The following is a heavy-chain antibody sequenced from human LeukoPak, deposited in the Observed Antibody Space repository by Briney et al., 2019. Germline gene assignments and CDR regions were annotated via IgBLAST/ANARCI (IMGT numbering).Heavy chain of an antibody. CDR2: INPNSGGT. D-gene: IGHD3-3*01. Sequence: ASVKVSCKASGYTFTGYYMHWVRQAPGQGLEWMGRINPNSGGTNYAQKFQGRVTMTRDTSISTAYMELSRLRSDDTAVYYCARIYDFWGGIDYWGQGTLVTVSS. J-gene: IGHJ4*02. CDR3: ARIYDFWGGIDY. V-gene: IGHV1-2*06. CDR1: GYTFTGYY.